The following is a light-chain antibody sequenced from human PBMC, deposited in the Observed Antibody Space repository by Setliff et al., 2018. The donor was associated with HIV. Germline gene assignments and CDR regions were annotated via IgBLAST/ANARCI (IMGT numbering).Light chain of an antibody. Sequence: SVLTQPASVSGSPGQSITISCTGTSSDVGSYNLVSWYQQHPGKAPKLIIYEVIKRPSGISNRFSGSKSGNTASLTISGLQAEDEADYYCCSYAGSSTYVFGTGTKVTVL. V-gene: IGLV2-23*02. CDR3: CSYAGSSTYV. CDR2: EVI. J-gene: IGLJ1*01. CDR1: SSDVGSYNL.